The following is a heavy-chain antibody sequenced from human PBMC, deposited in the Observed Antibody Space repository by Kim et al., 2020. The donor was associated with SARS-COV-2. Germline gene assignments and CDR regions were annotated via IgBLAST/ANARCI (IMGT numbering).Heavy chain of an antibody. CDR3: ARGQPLDY. J-gene: IGHJ4*02. V-gene: IGHV4-31*03. Sequence: SETLSLTCSVSGGSIRSCGKCWTWIRQHPAQGLVWIGYISYSGNSHYSPSLRSRVSISIQTSETQFSLELTSVTAADTAVYYCARGQPLDYWGQGILVTVSS. CDR2: ISYSGNS. CDR1: GGSIRSCGKC. D-gene: IGHD2-2*01.